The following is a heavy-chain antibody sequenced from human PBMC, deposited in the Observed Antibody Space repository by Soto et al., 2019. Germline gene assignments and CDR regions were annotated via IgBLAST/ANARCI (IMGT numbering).Heavy chain of an antibody. D-gene: IGHD3-22*01. V-gene: IGHV1-69*13. J-gene: IGHJ6*02. CDR3: ARPDEGGYSSNHHYYYALDV. CDR2: IIPIFDIT. CDR1: GGTFRSYS. Sequence: SVKVSCKASGGTFRSYSISWVRQAPGQGLEWMGGIIPIFDITNYAQKFQGRVTITADESTSTAYMELSSLGSDDTAVYYCARPDEGGYSSNHHYYYALDVWGQGTTVAVSS.